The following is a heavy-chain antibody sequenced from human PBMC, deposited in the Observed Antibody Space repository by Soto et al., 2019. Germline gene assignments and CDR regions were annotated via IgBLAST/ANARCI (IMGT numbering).Heavy chain of an antibody. CDR3: ARISCKGGSCYFDFDH. CDR1: GYSFKDHY. D-gene: IGHD2-15*01. CDR2: INPSGEHT. V-gene: IGHV1-46*02. J-gene: IGHJ4*02. Sequence: GASVKVSCKASGYSFKDHYMHWVRQAPGRGLEWVGIINPSGEHTNYAQQFRGRVAMTRDTSTNTAYMELRSLRSEDTAVYFCARISCKGGSCYFDFDHWGQGTLVTVSS.